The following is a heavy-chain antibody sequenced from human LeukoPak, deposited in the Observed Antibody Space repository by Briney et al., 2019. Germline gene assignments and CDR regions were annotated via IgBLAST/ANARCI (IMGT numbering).Heavy chain of an antibody. CDR1: GFTFYNSA. Sequence: GGSLRLSCAASGFTFYNSAMNWVRQAPGKGLEWVSGISGSGTSTYYADSVKGRFTISRDNSKNTLYLQMNSLRAEDTAVYYCAKSDTPWGSWYYFDYWGQGTLVTVSS. V-gene: IGHV3-23*01. D-gene: IGHD6-13*01. J-gene: IGHJ4*02. CDR3: AKSDTPWGSWYYFDY. CDR2: ISGSGTST.